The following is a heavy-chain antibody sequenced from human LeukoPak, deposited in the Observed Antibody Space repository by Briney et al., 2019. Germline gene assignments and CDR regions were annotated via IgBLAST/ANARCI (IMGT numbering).Heavy chain of an antibody. J-gene: IGHJ3*02. Sequence: PGGTLRLSYAASGFTFSSYGINWVRQAPGKGLEWVSAISGSGGSTYYADSVKGRFTISRDNSKNTLYLQMNSLRAEDTAVYYCAKDPAYYDSSGYYPDAFDIWGQGTMVTVSS. CDR2: ISGSGGST. V-gene: IGHV3-23*01. CDR3: AKDPAYYDSSGYYPDAFDI. D-gene: IGHD3-22*01. CDR1: GFTFSSYG.